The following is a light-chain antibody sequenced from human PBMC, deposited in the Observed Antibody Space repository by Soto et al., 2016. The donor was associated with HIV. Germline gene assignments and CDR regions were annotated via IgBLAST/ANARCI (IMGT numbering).Light chain of an antibody. CDR1: NIGSKS. V-gene: IGLV3-21*02. Sequence: SYELTQPPSVSVAPGQTARITCEGDNIGSKSVHWYQQRPGQAPVLVVFDDSDRPSHIPDRFSGSESGNTATLAISRVEAGDEADYYCQVWDITSGHVVFGGGTNLPVL. CDR3: QVWDITSGHVV. J-gene: IGLJ2*01. CDR2: DDS.